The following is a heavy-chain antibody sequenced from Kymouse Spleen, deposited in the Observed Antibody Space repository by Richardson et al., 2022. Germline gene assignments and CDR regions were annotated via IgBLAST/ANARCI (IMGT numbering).Heavy chain of an antibody. V-gene: IGHV4-34*01. Sequence: QVQLQQWGAGLLKPSETLSLTCAVYGGSFSGYYWSWIRQPPGKGLEWIGEINHSGSTNYNPSLKSRVTISVDTSKNQFSLKLSSVTAADTAVYYCAREEWW*LLLPALGPGHPGHRLL. CDR2: INHSGST. CDR1: GGSFSGYY. D-gene: IGHD2-15*01. J-gene: IGHJ1*01. CDR3: AREEWW*LLLPA.